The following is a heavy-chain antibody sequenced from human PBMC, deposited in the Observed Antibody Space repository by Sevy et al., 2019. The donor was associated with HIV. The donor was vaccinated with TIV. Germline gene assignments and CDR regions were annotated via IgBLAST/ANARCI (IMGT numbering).Heavy chain of an antibody. CDR3: ARDAGYSTVWYPGY. V-gene: IGHV3-30*03. D-gene: IGHD6-19*01. Sequence: GGSLRLSCAASGFSFSTHAMHWVRQAPGKGLEWVAVISFDGSVKYYTDSVKGRFTISREDSKNTLLLQVSSLTAEDTAVYYCARDAGYSTVWYPGYWGQGTLVTVSS. CDR2: ISFDGSVK. J-gene: IGHJ4*02. CDR1: GFSFSTHA.